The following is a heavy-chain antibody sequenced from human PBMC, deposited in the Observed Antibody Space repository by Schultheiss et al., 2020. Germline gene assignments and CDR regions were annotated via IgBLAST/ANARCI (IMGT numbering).Heavy chain of an antibody. V-gene: IGHV3-30*18. CDR2: ISYDGGNK. J-gene: IGHJ4*02. CDR1: GFTFSSYG. CDR3: ANPAVAGAGGDY. Sequence: GGSLRLSCAASGFTFSSYGMHWVRQAPGKGLEWVAIISYDGGNKYYADSVKGRFTISRDNSKNTLYLQMNSLRAEDSALYYCANPAVAGAGGDYWGQGTLVTVSS. D-gene: IGHD6-19*01.